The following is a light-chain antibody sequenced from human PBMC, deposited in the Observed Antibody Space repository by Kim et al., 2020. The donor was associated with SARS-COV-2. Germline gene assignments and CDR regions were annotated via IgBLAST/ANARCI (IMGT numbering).Light chain of an antibody. J-gene: IGKJ5*01. CDR2: AAA. V-gene: IGKV1D-16*01. Sequence: DIQMTQSPSSLSASLGDRVTITCRASQDISTWVVWFQQKRGKAPQCLIYAAATLQSGVPSRFSGSCSGTHFTLTISSLQPEDFATYYCLQYNDYPLTFGQGTRLEIK. CDR1: QDISTW. CDR3: LQYNDYPLT.